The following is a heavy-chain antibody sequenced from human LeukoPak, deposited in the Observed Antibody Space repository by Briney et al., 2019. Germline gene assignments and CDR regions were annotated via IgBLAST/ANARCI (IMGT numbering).Heavy chain of an antibody. CDR2: ITHSGRT. D-gene: IGHD2-15*01. Sequence: SETLSLTCAVYGGSFSGYYWSWIRQPPGKGLEWIGEITHSGRTTYNPSLKSRVTISVNTSKNQFFLKLSSVTAADAAVYYCARGRGRFAPWGQGTLVTVSS. CDR1: GGSFSGYY. J-gene: IGHJ5*01. V-gene: IGHV4-34*01. CDR3: ARGRGRFAP.